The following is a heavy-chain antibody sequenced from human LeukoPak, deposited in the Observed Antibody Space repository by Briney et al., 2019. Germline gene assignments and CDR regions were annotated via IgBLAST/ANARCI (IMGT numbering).Heavy chain of an antibody. V-gene: IGHV3-48*01. D-gene: IGHD5-12*01. CDR1: GFTFSSYS. CDR3: ARDVTDHGGYSGYVY. J-gene: IGHJ4*02. Sequence: GGSLRLSCAASGFTFSSYSMNWVRQAPGKGLEWVSYISSSSSTIYYGASVKGRFTISRDNAKNSLYLQMNSLRAEDTAVYYCARDVTDHGGYSGYVYWGQGTLVTVSS. CDR2: ISSSSSTI.